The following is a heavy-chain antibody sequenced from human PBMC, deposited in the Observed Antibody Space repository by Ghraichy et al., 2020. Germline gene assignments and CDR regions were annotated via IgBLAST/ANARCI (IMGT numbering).Heavy chain of an antibody. D-gene: IGHD3-22*01. V-gene: IGHV3-23*01. CDR2: ISGGGSST. CDR3: AKDRRETSGLGAFDV. Sequence: GVLNISCAASGFTFSSYAMSWVRQAPGKGLEWVSAISGGGSSTYYADSVRGRFTISRDNSDKKVYLQVDSLRAEDTAVYYCAKDRRETSGLGAFDVWGQGTMVTVSS. J-gene: IGHJ3*01. CDR1: GFTFSSYA.